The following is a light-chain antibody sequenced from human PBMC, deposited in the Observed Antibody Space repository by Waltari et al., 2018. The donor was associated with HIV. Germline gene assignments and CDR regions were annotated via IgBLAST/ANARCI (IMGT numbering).Light chain of an antibody. CDR3: QSYDSSLSAYVV. Sequence: QSVLTQPPSVSGAPGQRVTVSCSGSSSNIGAGYDVHWYQQLPGKAPKLLIYGNTNRPSGVPDRFSASKSGTSASLAITGLQAEDEADYYCQSYDSSLSAYVVFGGGTKVTVL. CDR1: SSNIGAGYD. J-gene: IGLJ2*01. V-gene: IGLV1-40*01. CDR2: GNT.